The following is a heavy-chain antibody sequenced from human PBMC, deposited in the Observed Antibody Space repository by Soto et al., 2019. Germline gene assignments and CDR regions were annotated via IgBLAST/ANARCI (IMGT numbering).Heavy chain of an antibody. D-gene: IGHD1-26*01. CDR3: AREAIVAGATTGMDV. V-gene: IGHV1-46*01. CDR2: INPGYPAGRST. J-gene: IGHJ6*02. Sequence: QVQLVQSGAEVKKPGASVKVSCKASGYTLTTFFMHWVRQAPGQGLEWMGVINPGYPAGRSTTYAQKFRGRAHMPTDKSTGTGYMELSRLRSDDTAVYSCAREAIVAGATTGMDVWGQGTTVTVSS. CDR1: GYTLTTFF.